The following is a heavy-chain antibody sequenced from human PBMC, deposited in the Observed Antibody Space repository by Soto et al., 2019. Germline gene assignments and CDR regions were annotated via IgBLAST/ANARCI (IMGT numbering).Heavy chain of an antibody. D-gene: IGHD6-19*01. Sequence: QVQLQQWGAGLLKPSETLSLTCGVYAESFSGYFWNWIRQPPGKGLEWIGEINHSGNINYNPSRRSRVTISLDTSKNQVSLNLSSVAAAGTAVYYCARGQWLQRSEYWGQGTLVTVSS. V-gene: IGHV4-34*01. J-gene: IGHJ4*02. CDR2: INHSGNI. CDR3: ARGQWLQRSEY. CDR1: AESFSGYF.